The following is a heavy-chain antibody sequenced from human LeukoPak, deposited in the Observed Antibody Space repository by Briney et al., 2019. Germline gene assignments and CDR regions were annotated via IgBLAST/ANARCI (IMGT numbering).Heavy chain of an antibody. V-gene: IGHV4-31*03. CDR2: IYYSGST. D-gene: IGHD2-15*01. CDR1: GGSISSGGYY. CDR3: ARQELGYCSGGSCYSYWFDP. Sequence: PSQTLSLTCTVSGGSISSGGYYWSCIRQHPGRGLEWIGYIYYSGSTYYNPSLKSRVTISVDTSKNQFSLKLSSVTAADTAVYYCARQELGYCSGGSCYSYWFDPWGQGTLVTVSS. J-gene: IGHJ5*02.